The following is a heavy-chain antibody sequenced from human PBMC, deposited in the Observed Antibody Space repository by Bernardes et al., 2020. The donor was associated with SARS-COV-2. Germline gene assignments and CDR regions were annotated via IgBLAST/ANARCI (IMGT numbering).Heavy chain of an antibody. D-gene: IGHD3-22*01. CDR2: ISYDGSNK. Sequence: GGSLRLSCAASGFTFSSYGMHWVRQAPGKGLEWVAVISYDGSNKYYADSVKGRFTISRDNSKNTLYLQMNSLRAEDTAVYYCAKLHDSSGYYYYYYYYGMDVWGQGTTVTVSS. J-gene: IGHJ6*02. CDR3: AKLHDSSGYYYYYYYYGMDV. V-gene: IGHV3-30*18. CDR1: GFTFSSYG.